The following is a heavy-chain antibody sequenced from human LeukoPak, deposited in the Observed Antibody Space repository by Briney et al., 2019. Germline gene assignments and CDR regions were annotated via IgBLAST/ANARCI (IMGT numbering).Heavy chain of an antibody. CDR1: GFTFSSYA. CDR2: ISAAGGGT. Sequence: GGSLRLSCAASGFTFSSYAMSWVRQAPGKGLEWVSAISAAGGGTYYADSVKGRFTISRDNSKNTLFLQMNSLRAGDTSIYYCARGLGYFDYWGQGTLVTVSS. CDR3: ARGLGYFDY. V-gene: IGHV3-23*01. J-gene: IGHJ4*02. D-gene: IGHD3-16*01.